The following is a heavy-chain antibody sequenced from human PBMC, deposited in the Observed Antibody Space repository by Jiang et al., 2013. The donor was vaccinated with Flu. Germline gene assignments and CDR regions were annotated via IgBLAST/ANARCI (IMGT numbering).Heavy chain of an antibody. D-gene: IGHD1-26*01. V-gene: IGHV3-30*18. Sequence: GGGVVQPGRSLRLSCAASGFALSSCGMHWVRQAPGKGLEWVAVISYDGSNEFYADSVKARFTISRDNSKNTLYLQMNSLRADDTAVYYCAKDRRRSSGYGLDVWGQGTTVTVSS. CDR2: ISYDGSNE. CDR1: GFALSSCG. CDR3: AKDRRRSSGYGLDV. J-gene: IGHJ6*02.